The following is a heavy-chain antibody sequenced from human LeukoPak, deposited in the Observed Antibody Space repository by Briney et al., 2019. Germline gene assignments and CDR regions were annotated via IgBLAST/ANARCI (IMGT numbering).Heavy chain of an antibody. CDR1: GGSFSGYY. V-gene: IGHV4-34*01. CDR2: INHSGST. CDR3: ARALREGIVAVPAAIVVFRPKSNWFDP. D-gene: IGHD2-2*01. J-gene: IGHJ5*02. Sequence: SETLSLTCAVYGGSFSGYYWSWIRQPPGKGLEWIVVINHSGSTNYNPSLKSRVTTAVETSKNPFSLKLSSVTAAYTAVYYCARALREGIVAVPAAIVVFRPKSNWFDPWGQGTLVTVSS.